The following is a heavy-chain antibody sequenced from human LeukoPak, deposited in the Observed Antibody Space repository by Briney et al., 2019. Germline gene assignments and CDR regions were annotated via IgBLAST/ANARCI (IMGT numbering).Heavy chain of an antibody. J-gene: IGHJ4*02. CDR2: MNPNSGNT. Sequence: ASVKVSCKASGYTFTSYDINWVRQATGQGLEWMGWMNPNSGNTGYAQKFQGRVTITRNTSISTAYMELSSLRSEDTAVYYCARGYRSSHTGEFDYWGQGTLVTVSS. D-gene: IGHD6-13*01. V-gene: IGHV1-8*03. CDR3: ARGYRSSHTGEFDY. CDR1: GYTFTSYD.